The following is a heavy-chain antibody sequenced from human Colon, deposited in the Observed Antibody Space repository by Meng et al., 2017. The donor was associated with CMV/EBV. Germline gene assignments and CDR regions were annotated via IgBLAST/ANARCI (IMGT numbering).Heavy chain of an antibody. CDR3: ARVLKGMGYYYYGMDV. V-gene: IGHV3-21*01. D-gene: IGHD2-8*01. CDR2: ISSSSSYI. Sequence: GESLKISCAASGFTFSSYSMNWVRQAPGKGLEWVSSISSSSSYIYYADSVKGRFTISRDNAKNSLYLQMNSLRAEDTAVYYCARVLKGMGYYYYGMDVWGQGTTVTVSS. CDR1: GFTFSSYS. J-gene: IGHJ6*02.